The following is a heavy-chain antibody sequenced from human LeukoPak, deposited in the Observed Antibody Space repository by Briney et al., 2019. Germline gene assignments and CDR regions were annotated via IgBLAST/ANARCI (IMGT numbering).Heavy chain of an antibody. CDR2: ISSSSSYI. J-gene: IGHJ4*02. Sequence: NPGGSLRLSCAASGFTFSDYYMDWVRQAPGKGLEWVSSISSSSSYIYYADSVKGRFTISRDNAKNSLYLQMNSLRAEDTAVYYCARDATATGYAKYDEPIDYWGQGTLVTVSS. V-gene: IGHV3-21*01. CDR1: GFTFSDYY. D-gene: IGHD5-12*01. CDR3: ARDATATGYAKYDEPIDY.